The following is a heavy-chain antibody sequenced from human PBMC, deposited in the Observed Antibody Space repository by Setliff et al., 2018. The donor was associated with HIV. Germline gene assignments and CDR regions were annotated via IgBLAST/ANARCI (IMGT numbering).Heavy chain of an antibody. CDR3: ASPIRSRENLYYYCMDV. Sequence: ASVKVSCKASGYTVTSYYMHWVRQAPGQGLEWMGIINPSGGSTSYAQKFQGRVTMTRDTSTSTVYMELSSLRSEDTAVYYCASPIRSRENLYYYCMDVWGQGTTVTVSS. CDR1: GYTVTSYY. V-gene: IGHV1-46*01. J-gene: IGHJ6*02. D-gene: IGHD2-2*01. CDR2: INPSGGST.